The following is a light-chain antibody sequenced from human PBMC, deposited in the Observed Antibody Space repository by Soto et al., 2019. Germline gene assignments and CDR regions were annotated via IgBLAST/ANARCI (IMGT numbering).Light chain of an antibody. V-gene: IGLV1-44*01. J-gene: IGLJ2*01. CDR3: ATWDDTLNGPL. CDR1: TSNVGRNA. Sequence: QSVLTQPPSASGTPGQRVTISCSGSTSNVGRNAVSWYQQVPGMAPKLLVFATDKRPSGVPARFSGSASGASASLAISGLQSEDEADYYCATWDDTLNGPLFGGGTKVTVL. CDR2: ATD.